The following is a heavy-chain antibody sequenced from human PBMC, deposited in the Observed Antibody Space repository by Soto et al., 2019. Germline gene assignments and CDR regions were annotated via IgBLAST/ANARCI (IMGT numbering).Heavy chain of an antibody. D-gene: IGHD5-12*01. CDR3: AREGNLGRWLQPLDF. CDR1: GGSISSYY. CDR2: IYYSGST. V-gene: IGHV4-59*01. Sequence: TSETLSLTCTVSGGSISSYYWSWIRQPPGKGLEWIGYIYYSGSTNYNPSLKSRVTMSLDTSKNQFSLRLFSVTAADTAKYFCAREGNLGRWLQPLDFWGQGTLVTVSS. J-gene: IGHJ4*02.